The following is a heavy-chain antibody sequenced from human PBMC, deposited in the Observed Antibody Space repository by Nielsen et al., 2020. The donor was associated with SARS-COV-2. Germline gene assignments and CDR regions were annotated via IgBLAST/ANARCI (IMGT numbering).Heavy chain of an antibody. J-gene: IGHJ6*02. Sequence: GESLKISCQGSGYSFTSYWIGWVRQMPGKGLEWMGIIYPGDSDTRYSPSFQGQVTISADKSINTAYLQWSSLKASDTAMYYCAMPSPTRIAAAGTYYYYGMDVWGQGTTVTVSS. CDR2: IYPGDSDT. CDR3: AMPSPTRIAAAGTYYYYGMDV. D-gene: IGHD6-13*01. CDR1: GYSFTSYW. V-gene: IGHV5-51*01.